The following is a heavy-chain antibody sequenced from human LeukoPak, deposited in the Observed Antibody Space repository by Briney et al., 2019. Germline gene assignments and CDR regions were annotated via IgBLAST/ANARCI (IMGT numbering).Heavy chain of an antibody. Sequence: PGGSLRLSCAVSGFTVSSNYMSWVRQAPGKGLEWVSVIYSGSTTYYADSVKGRFTISRDNSKNTVYLQMNSLRAEDTAVYYCARAPNRAYYMDVWGKGTTVTVSS. J-gene: IGHJ6*03. D-gene: IGHD7-27*01. CDR1: GFTVSSNY. CDR3: ARAPNRAYYMDV. CDR2: IYSGSTT. V-gene: IGHV3-53*01.